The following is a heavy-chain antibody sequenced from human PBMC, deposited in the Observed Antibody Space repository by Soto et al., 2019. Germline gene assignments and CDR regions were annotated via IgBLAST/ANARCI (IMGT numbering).Heavy chain of an antibody. Sequence: ASVKVSCKASGYTFTGYYMHWVRQAPGQGLEWMGWINPNSGGTNYAQKFQGWVTMTRDTSISTAYMELSRLRSDDTAVYYCARSLEGYYDSSGYHSTLFDYWGQGIPVTVSS. J-gene: IGHJ4*02. V-gene: IGHV1-2*04. CDR2: INPNSGGT. D-gene: IGHD3-22*01. CDR3: ARSLEGYYDSSGYHSTLFDY. CDR1: GYTFTGYY.